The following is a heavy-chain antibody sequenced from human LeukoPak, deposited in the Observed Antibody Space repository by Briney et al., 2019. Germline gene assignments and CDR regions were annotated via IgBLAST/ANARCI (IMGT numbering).Heavy chain of an antibody. Sequence: GGSLGLSCAASGFTVTSNYMSWVRQAPGTGLEWVSVIYSGDNTYYADSVKGRFTISRDNSKNTLYLQMKSLRAEDTAVYYCARGYSSSWYGGADNYFDYWGQGTLVTVSS. CDR3: ARGYSSSWYGGADNYFDY. V-gene: IGHV3-66*01. J-gene: IGHJ4*02. CDR2: IYSGDNT. D-gene: IGHD6-13*01. CDR1: GFTVTSNY.